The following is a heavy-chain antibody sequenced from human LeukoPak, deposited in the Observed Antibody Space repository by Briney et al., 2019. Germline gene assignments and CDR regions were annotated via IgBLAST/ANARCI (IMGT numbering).Heavy chain of an antibody. CDR1: GFTFSTYS. J-gene: IGHJ4*02. D-gene: IGHD4-17*01. V-gene: IGHV3-21*01. CDR2: ITGSSTYM. Sequence: GGSLRLSCAASGFTFSTYSMNWVRQAPGKGLEWVSSITGSSTYMYYADSVKGRFTISRDNAKNSLYLQMNSLRAEDTAVYYCASFMTTVSISDYWGQGTLVTVSS. CDR3: ASFMTTVSISDY.